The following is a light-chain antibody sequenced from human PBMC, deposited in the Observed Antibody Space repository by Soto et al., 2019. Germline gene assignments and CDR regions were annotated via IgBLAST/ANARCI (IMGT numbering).Light chain of an antibody. CDR3: MRAVRTGT. CDR2: WAA. V-gene: IGKV2-28*01. CDR1: QSLLHSNGYDY. J-gene: IGKJ2*01. Sequence: EIVMTQSPLSLPVTPGGPASISCRSSQSLLHSNGYDYLDWYVQKPGQSPQLLIYWAATRASGVPDRFSGSGSGTDFTLKISRVAAEDVGDYYCMRAVRTGTLGQGTKV.